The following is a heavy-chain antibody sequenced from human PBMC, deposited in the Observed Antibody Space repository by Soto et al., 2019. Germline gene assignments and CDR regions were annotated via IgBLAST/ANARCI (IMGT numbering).Heavy chain of an antibody. D-gene: IGHD6-25*01. CDR3: AKAPNSGYYYYGVDG. J-gene: IGHJ6*02. V-gene: IGHV3-23*01. CDR1: GFTFYNYA. Sequence: PGGSLRLSCAASGFTFYNYAMNWVRQAPGKGLEWVSALSASGGGTYYADSVKGRFTVSRDNSKNTVYLQMNSLRAEDTAVYYCAKAPNSGYYYYGVDGWGQGTTVTVSS. CDR2: LSASGGGT.